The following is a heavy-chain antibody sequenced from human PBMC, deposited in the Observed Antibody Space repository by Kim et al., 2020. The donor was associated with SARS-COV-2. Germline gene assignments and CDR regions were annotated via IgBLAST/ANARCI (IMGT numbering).Heavy chain of an antibody. Sequence: GGSLRLSCAASGFTFSNYWMGWVRQAPGKGLEWVANIKQDGSEGYYVDSVRGRFTISRDNAKNSLYVQMNSLRAEDTAVYYCARSWKGFDYWGQGTLVT. CDR3: ARSWKGFDY. CDR1: GFTFSNYW. D-gene: IGHD1-1*01. CDR2: IKQDGSEG. J-gene: IGHJ4*02. V-gene: IGHV3-7*01.